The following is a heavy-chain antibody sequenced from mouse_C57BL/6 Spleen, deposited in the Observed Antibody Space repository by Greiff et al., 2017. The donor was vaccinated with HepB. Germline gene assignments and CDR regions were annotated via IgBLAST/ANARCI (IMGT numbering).Heavy chain of an antibody. V-gene: IGHV1-81*01. CDR3: ARRWDGAMDY. CDR1: GYTFTSYG. CDR2: IYPRRGNT. J-gene: IGHJ4*01. D-gene: IGHD4-1*01. Sequence: VQLQQSGAELARPGASVKLSCKASGYTFTSYGISWVKQRTGQGLEWIGEIYPRRGNTYYNEKFKGKATLTADKYSSTAYMELRSLTSEDSAVYFCARRWDGAMDYWGQGTSVTVSS.